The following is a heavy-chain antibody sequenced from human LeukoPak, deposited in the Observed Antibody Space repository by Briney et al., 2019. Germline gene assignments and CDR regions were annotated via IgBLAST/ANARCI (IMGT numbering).Heavy chain of an antibody. D-gene: IGHD6-6*01. V-gene: IGHV3-7*01. CDR1: GFPFRIYW. J-gene: IGHJ4*02. Sequence: GGSLRLSCTASGFPFRIYWMSWVRQAPGKGLECVAYIKEEGSDKNYVDSVKGRFTISRDNAKSSLYLQMNSLRVEDTAVYYCVRGTRSNSFWGQGTQVTVSS. CDR2: IKEEGSDK. CDR3: VRGTRSNSF.